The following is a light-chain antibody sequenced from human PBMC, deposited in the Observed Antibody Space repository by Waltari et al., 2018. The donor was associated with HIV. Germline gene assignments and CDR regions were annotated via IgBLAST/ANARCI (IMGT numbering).Light chain of an antibody. J-gene: IGLJ2*01. CDR3: QSFDSGLTAVV. CDR2: DNN. V-gene: IGLV1-40*01. CDR1: SSNLGAGFD. Sequence: SVLTQPPSVSGAPGPRVPISCTGSSSNLGAGFDSQWYQQLPGAAPRLLIYDNNNRPSGVPGRFAGSRSGTSASLAITGLQADDEADYYCQSFDSGLTAVVFGGGTKLTVL.